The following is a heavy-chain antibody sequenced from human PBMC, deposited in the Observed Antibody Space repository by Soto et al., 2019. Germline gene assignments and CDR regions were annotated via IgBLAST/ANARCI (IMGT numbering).Heavy chain of an antibody. D-gene: IGHD3-3*01. Sequence: GGSLRLSCAASGLTFSSYGMHWVRQAPGKGLEWVAVISYDGSNKYYADAVKGRFTISRDNSKNTLYLQMNSRRAEDKAVYYCAKSTTIFGVVIIRDGMDVWGQGTTVTVSS. J-gene: IGHJ6*02. V-gene: IGHV3-30*18. CDR2: ISYDGSNK. CDR3: AKSTTIFGVVIIRDGMDV. CDR1: GLTFSSYG.